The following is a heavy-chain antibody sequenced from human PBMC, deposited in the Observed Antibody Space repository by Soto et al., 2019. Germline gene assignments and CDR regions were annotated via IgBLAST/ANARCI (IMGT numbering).Heavy chain of an antibody. J-gene: IGHJ6*02. CDR1: GFTFISYG. Sequence: PWGSVRLSCAASGFTFISYGIHFFRHAPFKWLEWVAVIWYDGSNKYYADSVKGRFTISRDNSKNTLYLQMNSLRAEDTAVYYCARDENYGMDVWGQGTTITVSS. CDR3: ARDENYGMDV. V-gene: IGHV3-33*01. CDR2: IWYDGSNK.